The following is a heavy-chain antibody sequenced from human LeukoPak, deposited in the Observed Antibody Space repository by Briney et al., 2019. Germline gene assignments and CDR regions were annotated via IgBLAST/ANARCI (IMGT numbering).Heavy chain of an antibody. D-gene: IGHD5-12*01. CDR1: GGSISSGGYY. V-gene: IGHV4-30-2*01. CDR3: ATTYSLARRLDY. Sequence: SQTLSLTCNVSGGSISSGGYYWSWIRQPPGKGLEWIADIYHSGSTSYTPSLKSRVTISVDRSKNQFSLKLSSVTAADTAVYYSATTYSLARRLDYPGQAPLVPLS. CDR2: IYHSGST. J-gene: IGHJ4*02.